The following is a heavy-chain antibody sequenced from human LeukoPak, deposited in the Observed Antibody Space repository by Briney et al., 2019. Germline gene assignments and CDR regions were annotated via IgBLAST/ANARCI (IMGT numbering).Heavy chain of an antibody. CDR2: ISAYNGNT. Sequence: ASVKVSCKASGYTFTSYGISWVRQAPGQGLEWMGWISAYNGNTNYAQKLQGRVTMTTDTSTSTAYMELRSLRSDDTAVYYCASGDCSGGSCYSGKPLNPLDYWGQGTLVTVSS. CDR1: GYTFTSYG. J-gene: IGHJ4*02. CDR3: ASGDCSGGSCYSGKPLNPLDY. D-gene: IGHD2-15*01. V-gene: IGHV1-18*01.